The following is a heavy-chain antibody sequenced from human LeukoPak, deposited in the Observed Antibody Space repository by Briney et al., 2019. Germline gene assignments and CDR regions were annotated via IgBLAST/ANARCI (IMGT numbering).Heavy chain of an antibody. CDR2: INHSGST. J-gene: IGHJ4*02. CDR1: GGSFSGYY. CDR3: ARAGGDYGDYKVIDY. D-gene: IGHD4-17*01. V-gene: IGHV4-34*01. Sequence: SETLSLTCAVYGGSFSGYYWSWIRQPPGKGLEWIGEINHSGSTNYNPSLKSRVTISVDTSKNQFSLKLSSVTAADTAVYYCARAGGDYGDYKVIDYWGQGTLVTVSS.